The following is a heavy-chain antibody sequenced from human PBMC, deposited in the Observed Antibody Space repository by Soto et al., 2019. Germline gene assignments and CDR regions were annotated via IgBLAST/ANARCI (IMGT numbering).Heavy chain of an antibody. J-gene: IGHJ4*02. Sequence: EVQLVESGGGLVQPGGSLKLSCAASGFSLSGTDIHWGRQASGKGLEWVGRIRGKANNFATEYAASVQGRFTISRDESKNTAYLQMNSLRTEDTAVYYCTRQGPRDGYNWGFDYWGQGTLVTVSS. CDR2: IRGKANNFAT. V-gene: IGHV3-73*02. CDR1: GFSLSGTD. D-gene: IGHD5-12*01. CDR3: TRQGPRDGYNWGFDY.